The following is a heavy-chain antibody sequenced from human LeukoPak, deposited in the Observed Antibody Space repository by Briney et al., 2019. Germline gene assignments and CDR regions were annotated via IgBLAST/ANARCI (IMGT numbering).Heavy chain of an antibody. J-gene: IGHJ4*02. CDR1: GFSLSPSGVG. V-gene: IGHV2-5*01. CDR2: IYWNDDK. D-gene: IGHD2-21*01. CDR3: ARVGTILFDY. Sequence: SGPTPVKLTQTLTLTCTFSGFSLSPSGVGVGWIRQPPGKALEWLALIYWNDDKRYSPSLKSRLTITKDTSKNQVVLTMTNMDPVDTATYYCARVGTILFDYWGQGTLVTVSS.